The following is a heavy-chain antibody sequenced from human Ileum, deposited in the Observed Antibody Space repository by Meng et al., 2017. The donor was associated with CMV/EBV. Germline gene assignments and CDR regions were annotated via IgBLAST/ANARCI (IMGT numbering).Heavy chain of an antibody. D-gene: IGHD1-26*01. J-gene: IGHJ4*02. Sequence: GGSLRLSCAASGFTFSDYYMSWIRQAPGKGLEWVSYISSSGRTIYYADSVKGRFTISRDNAKNSLYLQMNSLRAEDTAVYYCARDGVTSGSHKTFDYWGQGTLVTVSS. V-gene: IGHV3-11*04. CDR2: ISSSGRTI. CDR3: ARDGVTSGSHKTFDY. CDR1: GFTFSDYY.